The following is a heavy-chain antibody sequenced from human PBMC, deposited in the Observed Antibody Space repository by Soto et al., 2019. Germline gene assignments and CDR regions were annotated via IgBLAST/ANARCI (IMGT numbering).Heavy chain of an antibody. D-gene: IGHD2-21*02. CDR3: ARMGCAGDCFTHTDS. CDR2: IYLGGSI. V-gene: IGHV4-59*01. CDR1: GASISSYY. Sequence: PSETLSLTCSVSGASISSYYYTWIRQTPGKGLEWIGYIYLGGSINYNPSFKSRVTISIDTSKNQFSLKVRSVTAADTAVYYCARMGCAGDCFTHTDSWGQGTPVTVSS. J-gene: IGHJ4*02.